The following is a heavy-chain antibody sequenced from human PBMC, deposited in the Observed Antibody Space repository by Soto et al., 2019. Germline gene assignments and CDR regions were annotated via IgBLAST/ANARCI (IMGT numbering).Heavy chain of an antibody. CDR2: INPSGGST. Sequence: ASVKVSCKASGYTFTSYYMHWVRQAPGQGLEWMGIINPSGGSTSYAQKFQGRVTMTRDTSTSTVYMELSSLRSEDTAAYYCARDRFPIDIVLKVYAPSLGGMQVWGQGTTVTVSS. CDR1: GYTFTSYY. J-gene: IGHJ6*01. CDR3: ARDRFPIDIVLKVYAPSLGGMQV. V-gene: IGHV1-46*01. D-gene: IGHD2-8*01.